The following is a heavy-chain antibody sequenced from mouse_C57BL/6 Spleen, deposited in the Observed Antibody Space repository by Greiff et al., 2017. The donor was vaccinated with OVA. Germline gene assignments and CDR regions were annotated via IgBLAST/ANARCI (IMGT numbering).Heavy chain of an antibody. CDR1: GYAFSSYW. CDR2: IYPGDGDT. V-gene: IGHV1-80*01. J-gene: IGHJ3*01. Sequence: QVHVKQSGAELVKPGASVKISCKASGYAFSSYWMNWVKQRPGKGLEWIGQIYPGDGDTNYNGKFKGKATLTADKSSSTAYMQLSSLTSEDSAVDFCARRGERGPAWFAYWGQGTLVTVSA. CDR3: ARRGERGPAWFAY. D-gene: IGHD4-1*01.